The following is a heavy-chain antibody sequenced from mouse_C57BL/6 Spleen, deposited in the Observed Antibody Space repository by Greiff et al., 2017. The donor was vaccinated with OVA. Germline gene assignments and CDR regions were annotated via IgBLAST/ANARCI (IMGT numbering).Heavy chain of an antibody. V-gene: IGHV1-55*01. J-gene: IGHJ2*01. CDR2: IYPGSGST. D-gene: IGHD2-2*01. CDR1: GYTFTSYC. Sequence: VQLQQSGAELVKPGASVKMSCKASGYTFTSYCLTWVKQTPGNGLEWMGDIYPGSGSTNYNEMLKGKATLTVNTSSSTAYMKLSSLTSEDSAVYYCARYGVTTYFDYWGQGTTLTVSS. CDR3: ARYGVTTYFDY.